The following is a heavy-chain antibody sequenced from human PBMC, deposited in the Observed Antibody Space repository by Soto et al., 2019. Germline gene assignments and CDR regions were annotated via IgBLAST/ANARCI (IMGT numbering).Heavy chain of an antibody. V-gene: IGHV3-74*01. J-gene: IGHJ6*02. CDR1: GFTFSKFW. Sequence: PGGSLRLSCVASGFTFSKFWMHWVRQAPGKGLVWVSRINSDGSDTDYADSVKGRFTISRDNAKNTLYLQVNSLRAEDTAVYYCASEAVYYYGMDAWGLGTTVTVSS. D-gene: IGHD6-19*01. CDR2: INSDGSDT. CDR3: ASEAVYYYGMDA.